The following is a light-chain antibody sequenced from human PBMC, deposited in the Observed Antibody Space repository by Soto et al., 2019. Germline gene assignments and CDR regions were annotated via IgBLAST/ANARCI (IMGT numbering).Light chain of an antibody. Sequence: DIQMTQSPASVSASVGDRVTITCRASQGVSRWLAWYQQKPGEAHKVLIYGASTLQSGVPSRFSGSGSAMDFALTISNLQPEDFATYYCQQAKSVPLTFGGGTKVEIK. CDR1: QGVSRW. CDR2: GAS. CDR3: QQAKSVPLT. V-gene: IGKV1-12*01. J-gene: IGKJ4*01.